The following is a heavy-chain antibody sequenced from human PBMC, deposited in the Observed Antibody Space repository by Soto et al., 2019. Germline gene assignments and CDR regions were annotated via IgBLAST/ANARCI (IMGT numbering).Heavy chain of an antibody. D-gene: IGHD2-15*01. J-gene: IGHJ6*02. Sequence: GGSLRLSCAASGFTFSSYGMHWVRQAPGKGLEWVAVISYDGSNKYYADSVKGRFTISRDNSKNTLYLQMNSLRAEDTAVYYCAKDHGYCSGGSCLPHYYYGMDVWGQGTTVTVSS. CDR1: GFTFSSYG. V-gene: IGHV3-30*18. CDR3: AKDHGYCSGGSCLPHYYYGMDV. CDR2: ISYDGSNK.